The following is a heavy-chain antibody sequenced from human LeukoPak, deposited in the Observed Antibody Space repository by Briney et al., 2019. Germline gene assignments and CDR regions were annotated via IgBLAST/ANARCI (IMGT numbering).Heavy chain of an antibody. J-gene: IGHJ6*02. CDR1: GGSFSGYY. Sequence: PSETLSLTCAVYGGSFSGYYWSWIRQPPGKGLEWIGEINHSGSTNYNPSLKSRVTISVDTSKNQLSLRLSSVTAADTAVYYCARGSNRAAAFAYYYYGMDVWGQGTTVTVSS. CDR3: ARGSNRAAAFAYYYYGMDV. CDR2: INHSGST. V-gene: IGHV4-34*01. D-gene: IGHD6-13*01.